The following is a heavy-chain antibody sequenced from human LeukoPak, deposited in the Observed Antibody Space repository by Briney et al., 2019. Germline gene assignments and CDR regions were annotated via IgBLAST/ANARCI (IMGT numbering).Heavy chain of an antibody. Sequence: PSETLSLTCTVSGGSISSYYWSWIRQPPGKGLEWIGYIYYSGSTNYNPSLKSRVTISVDTSKNQFSLKLSSVTAADTAVYYCAREAAAGTHVFDYWGQGTVVTVSS. CDR1: GGSISSYY. V-gene: IGHV4-59*01. J-gene: IGHJ4*02. CDR3: AREAAAGTHVFDY. D-gene: IGHD6-13*01. CDR2: IYYSGST.